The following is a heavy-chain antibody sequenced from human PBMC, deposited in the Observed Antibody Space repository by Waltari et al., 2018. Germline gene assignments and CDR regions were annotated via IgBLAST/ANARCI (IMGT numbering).Heavy chain of an antibody. CDR2: VRGDGRA. D-gene: IGHD2-15*01. J-gene: IGHJ4*02. V-gene: IGHV4-4*02. CDR3: ARDRGRGLYLDS. Sequence: QLRLQESGPGLVKPSGTLSLTCTVSGDSMSTTDYWSWVRQPPGQGLEWIGQVRGDGRANYSPPFASRATISLDRSNEQFSLRVTSATAADTAVYYCARDRGRGLYLDSWGPGTLVTVSP. CDR1: GDSMSTTDY.